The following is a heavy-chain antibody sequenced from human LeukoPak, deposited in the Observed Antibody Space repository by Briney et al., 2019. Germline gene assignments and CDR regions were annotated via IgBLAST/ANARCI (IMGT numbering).Heavy chain of an antibody. V-gene: IGHV1-24*01. CDR2: FDPEDGET. D-gene: IGHD3-22*01. CDR1: GYTFTNYG. Sequence: ASVKVSCKASGYTFTNYGITWVRQAPGQGLEWMGGFDPEDGETIYAQKFQGRVTMTEDTSTDTAYMELSSLRSEDTAVYYCATHHYYDSSGYRRFDFDYWGQGTLVTVSS. J-gene: IGHJ4*02. CDR3: ATHHYYDSSGYRRFDFDY.